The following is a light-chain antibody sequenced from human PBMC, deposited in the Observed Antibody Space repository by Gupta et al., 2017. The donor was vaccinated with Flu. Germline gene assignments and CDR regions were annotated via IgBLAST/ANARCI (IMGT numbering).Light chain of an antibody. CDR2: KNN. CDR1: TSNLGNNY. J-gene: IGLJ3*02. Sequence: QSVLAQPPSASGTPGQRVTISCSGTTSNLGNNYVSWYQHLPGTAPKLLIHKNNQRPSGVPDRFSGSKSGTSASLAISGLRSEDEADYYCAAWDDSRSGGVFGGGTKLTVL. V-gene: IGLV1-47*01. CDR3: AAWDDSRSGGV.